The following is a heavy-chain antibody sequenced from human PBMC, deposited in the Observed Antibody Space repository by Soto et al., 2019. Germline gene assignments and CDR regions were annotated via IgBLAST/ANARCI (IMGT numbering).Heavy chain of an antibody. J-gene: IGHJ5*02. Sequence: QVQVVQSGAEVKKPGSSVKVSCKASGETFRNHGIIWVRLAPGQGLEWVGGVIPVFGAINYAQNFQGRVTITADGSTNTSYMELSSLRSEDTAVYYCARAMIRGLTQYNWADPWGQGTLVTVSS. CDR3: ARAMIRGLTQYNWADP. CDR2: VIPVFGAI. D-gene: IGHD3-10*01. CDR1: GETFRNHG. V-gene: IGHV1-69*01.